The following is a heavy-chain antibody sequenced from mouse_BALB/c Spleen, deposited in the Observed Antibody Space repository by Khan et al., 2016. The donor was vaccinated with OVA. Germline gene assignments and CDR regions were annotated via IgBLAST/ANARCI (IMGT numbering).Heavy chain of an antibody. V-gene: IGHV5-6*01. CDR1: GFTFSSYS. D-gene: IGHD4-1*01. CDR2: MSSGGDYT. Sequence: EVELVESGGDLVKPGGSLKISCAASGFTFSSYSLSWVRQIPDKRMEWVATMSSGGDYTYYPDGVKGRFTISRDNAKNTLYLQMSSLKSEDTAMYYCASHLTGSFAFWGQGTLVTVSA. J-gene: IGHJ3*01. CDR3: ASHLTGSFAF.